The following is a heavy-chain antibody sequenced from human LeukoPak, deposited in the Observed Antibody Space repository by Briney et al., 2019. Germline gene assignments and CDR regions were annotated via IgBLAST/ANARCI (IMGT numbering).Heavy chain of an antibody. D-gene: IGHD3-22*01. Sequence: PGGSLRLSCAAFGFTFEDYTMHWVRQVPGKTLEWVCLTSWDGTTYYGDSAKGRFSISRDNNKNSLYLQMDSLRSEDTAFYYCVKDLSYESSGYVFEYWGQGALVTVSS. CDR1: GFTFEDYT. V-gene: IGHV3-43*01. CDR3: VKDLSYESSGYVFEY. CDR2: TSWDGTT. J-gene: IGHJ4*02.